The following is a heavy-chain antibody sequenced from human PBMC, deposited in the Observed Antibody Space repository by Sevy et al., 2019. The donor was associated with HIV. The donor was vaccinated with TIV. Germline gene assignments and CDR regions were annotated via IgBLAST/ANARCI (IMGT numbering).Heavy chain of an antibody. CDR2: IWYDGSNK. CDR1: GFSFSGYG. V-gene: IGHV3-33*01. CDR3: AREGLAVAGIGYYFDY. D-gene: IGHD6-19*01. Sequence: GGSLRLSCAASGFSFSGYGMHWVRQVPGKGLEWVAIIWYDGSNKDYIDSVKGRFTISRDNSKNMVYLQMNSLRVEDTAVYYCAREGLAVAGIGYYFDYWGQGTLVTVSS. J-gene: IGHJ4*02.